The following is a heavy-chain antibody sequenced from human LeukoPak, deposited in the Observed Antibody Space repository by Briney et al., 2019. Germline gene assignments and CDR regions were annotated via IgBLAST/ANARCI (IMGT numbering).Heavy chain of an antibody. CDR1: GYTFTSYG. CDR2: ISAYNGNT. V-gene: IGHV1-18*01. CDR3: ARGGSYYAKAFDY. D-gene: IGHD1-26*01. Sequence: EASVTVSFTASGYTFTSYGISWVRQAPGQGLEWMGWISAYNGNTNYAQKLQGRGTMTTDTATSTAYMELRSLRSDDTAVYYCARGGSYYAKAFDYWGQGTLVTVSS. J-gene: IGHJ4*02.